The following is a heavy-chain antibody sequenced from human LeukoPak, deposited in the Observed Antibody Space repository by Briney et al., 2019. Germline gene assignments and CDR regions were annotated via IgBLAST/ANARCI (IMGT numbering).Heavy chain of an antibody. CDR1: GYTFTSYG. Sequence: GASVKVSCKASGYTFTSYGISWVRQALGQGLEWMGWISAYNGNTNYAQKLQGRVTMTTDTSTSTAYMELRSLRSDDTAVYYCARDRRRFGELLYVHNWFDPWGQGTLVTVSS. CDR3: ARDRRRFGELLYVHNWFDP. V-gene: IGHV1-18*01. D-gene: IGHD3-10*01. J-gene: IGHJ5*02. CDR2: ISAYNGNT.